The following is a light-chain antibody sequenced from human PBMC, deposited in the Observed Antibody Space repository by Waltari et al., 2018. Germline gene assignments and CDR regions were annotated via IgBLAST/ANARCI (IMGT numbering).Light chain of an antibody. J-gene: IGLJ3*02. CDR2: DVY. V-gene: IGLV2-11*01. CDR3: CSDAGSYTWV. CDR1: SSDFGGYEF. Sequence: QSALTQPRSVSGSPGQSVTISCTGPSSDFGGYEFVSWYQQHPGKAPKLMLYDVYKRPSGVPDRFSGSKSGNTASLTISGLQAEDEADYYCCSDAGSYTWVFGGGTKLTVL.